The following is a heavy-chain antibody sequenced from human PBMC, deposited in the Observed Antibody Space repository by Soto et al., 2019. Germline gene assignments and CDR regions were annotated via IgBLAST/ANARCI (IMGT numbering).Heavy chain of an antibody. J-gene: IGHJ6*02. CDR2: IYYSGST. CDR1: GGSISSSSYY. CDR3: AREAVDGLRDYDGMDV. Sequence: SETLSLTCTVSGGSISSSSYYWGWIRQPPGKGLEWIGSIYYSGSTYYNTSLKSRVTISVDTSKNQFSLKLSSVTAADTAVYYCAREAVDGLRDYDGMDVWGQGTTVT. D-gene: IGHD6-19*01. V-gene: IGHV4-39*01.